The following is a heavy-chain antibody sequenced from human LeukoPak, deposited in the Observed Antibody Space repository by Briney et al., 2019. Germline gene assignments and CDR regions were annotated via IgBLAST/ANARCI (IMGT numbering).Heavy chain of an antibody. J-gene: IGHJ4*02. V-gene: IGHV4-39*01. CDR3: ARQGAEYSSSSY. Sequence: TSETLSLTCTVSGGSISSYYWGWIRQPPGKGLEWIGSIYYSGSTYYNPSLKSRVTISVDTSKNQFSLKLSSVTAADTAVYYCARQGAEYSSSSYWGQGTLVTVSS. CDR1: GGSISSYY. D-gene: IGHD6-6*01. CDR2: IYYSGST.